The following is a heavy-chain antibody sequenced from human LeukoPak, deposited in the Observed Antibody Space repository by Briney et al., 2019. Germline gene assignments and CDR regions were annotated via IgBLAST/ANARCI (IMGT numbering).Heavy chain of an antibody. V-gene: IGHV3-30*02. Sequence: PGGSLRLSCAASGFTFSSYGMHWVRQALGKGLEWVAFIRYDGSNKYYADSVKGRFTISRDNSKNTLYLQMNNLRAEDTAVYYCAKDEAYSYGYGTYYFDYWGQGTLVTVSS. D-gene: IGHD5-18*01. J-gene: IGHJ4*02. CDR3: AKDEAYSYGYGTYYFDY. CDR1: GFTFSSYG. CDR2: IRYDGSNK.